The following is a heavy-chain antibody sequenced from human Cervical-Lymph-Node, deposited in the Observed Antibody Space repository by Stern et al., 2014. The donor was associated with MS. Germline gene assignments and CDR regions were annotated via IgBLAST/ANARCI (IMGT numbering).Heavy chain of an antibody. V-gene: IGHV1-46*01. J-gene: IGHJ6*02. CDR3: AREVAGHRLGMMDV. CDR2: INPGGGSK. D-gene: IGHD6-19*01. CDR1: GYTFTSYD. Sequence: VQLVESGAEVKKPGASVKVSCKASGYTFTSYDMHWVRQAPGQGLEWMGIINPGGGSKRYAQKFQGRVTMTRDTSTSTVYMELSGLRSEDTAVYYCAREVAGHRLGMMDVWGQGTTVTVSS.